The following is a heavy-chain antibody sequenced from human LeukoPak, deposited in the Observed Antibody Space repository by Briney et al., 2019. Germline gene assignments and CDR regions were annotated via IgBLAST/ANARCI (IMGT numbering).Heavy chain of an antibody. Sequence: ASVKVSCKASGYTFTGYYMHWVRQAPGQGLEWMGWINPNSGGTNYAQKFQGRVTMTRDTSISTAYMELSRLRSGDTAVYYCARDWYGFREVGNWFDPWGQGTLVTVSS. D-gene: IGHD6-13*01. V-gene: IGHV1-2*02. CDR2: INPNSGGT. J-gene: IGHJ5*02. CDR3: ARDWYGFREVGNWFDP. CDR1: GYTFTGYY.